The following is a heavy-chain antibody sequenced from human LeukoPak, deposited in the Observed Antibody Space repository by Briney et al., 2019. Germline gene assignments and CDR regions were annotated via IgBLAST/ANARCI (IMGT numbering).Heavy chain of an antibody. CDR2: INPTSGET. J-gene: IGHJ4*02. CDR3: ARDGGFGLYYFDY. CDR1: GYTFTGYY. D-gene: IGHD4-23*01. Sequence: ASVKVSCKASGYTFTGYYIHWVRQAPGQGLEWMGWINPTSGETNYVQKFQGRVTMTRDTSIGTAYMELSRLKSDDTAVYYCARDGGFGLYYFDYWGQGTLVTVSS. V-gene: IGHV1-2*02.